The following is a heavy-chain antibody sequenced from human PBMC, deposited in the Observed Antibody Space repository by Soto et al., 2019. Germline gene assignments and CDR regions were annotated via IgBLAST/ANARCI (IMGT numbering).Heavy chain of an antibody. D-gene: IGHD2-15*01. V-gene: IGHV1-69*01. CDR1: GGTFSSYA. CDR2: IIPIFGTA. Sequence: QVQLVQSGAEVKKPGSSVKVSCKASGGTFSSYAISWVRQAPGQGLEWMGGIIPIFGTANYAQKFQGRVTITADESTSTAYMELSSLRSEDTAVYYCARVGKYCSGGSCYASDDAFGIWGQGTMVTVSS. J-gene: IGHJ3*02. CDR3: ARVGKYCSGGSCYASDDAFGI.